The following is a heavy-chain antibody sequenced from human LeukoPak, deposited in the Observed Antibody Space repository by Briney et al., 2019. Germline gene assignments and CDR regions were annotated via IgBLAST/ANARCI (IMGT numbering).Heavy chain of an antibody. CDR2: ISSSGTM. V-gene: IGHV3-48*03. CDR1: GFTFSNYE. CDR3: ARESTDDNFDI. J-gene: IGHJ3*02. Sequence: GGSLRLSCAASGFTFSNYEMNWVRQTPGKGLERISYISSSGTMYYPGSVTGRFTISRDNAKNALYLQMKSLRAEDTAVYYCARESTDDNFDIWGQGTMVTVSS. D-gene: IGHD3-22*01.